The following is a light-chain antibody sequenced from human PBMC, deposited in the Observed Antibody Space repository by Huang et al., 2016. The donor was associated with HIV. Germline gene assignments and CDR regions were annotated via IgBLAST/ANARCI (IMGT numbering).Light chain of an antibody. CDR3: QQYNDWPPIT. V-gene: IGKV3-15*01. Sequence: DIVMTQSPVTLSLSPGEGATLSCEASHSVATNVAWFQQKPGQAPRLLIYGASTRATGTPVRVRGSGSGTDFSLSITSLHRDDFGVYYCQQYNDWPPITFGQGTRL. CDR1: HSVATN. J-gene: IGKJ5*01. CDR2: GAS.